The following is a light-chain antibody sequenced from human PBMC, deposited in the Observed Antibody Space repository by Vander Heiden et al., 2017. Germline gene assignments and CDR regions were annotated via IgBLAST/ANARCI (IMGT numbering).Light chain of an antibody. CDR2: TNK. CDR3: AAWDDSLNGVA. Sequence: QSVLTQPPSASGTPGQRVIIPCSGSSSNIGSNAGYWYQQIPGTAPKLLMFTNKQRPSGVPDRFAGSKSGTSASLAISGLQSDDEADYYCAAWDDSLNGVAFGGGTKLTV. V-gene: IGLV1-44*01. CDR1: SSNIGSNA. J-gene: IGLJ3*02.